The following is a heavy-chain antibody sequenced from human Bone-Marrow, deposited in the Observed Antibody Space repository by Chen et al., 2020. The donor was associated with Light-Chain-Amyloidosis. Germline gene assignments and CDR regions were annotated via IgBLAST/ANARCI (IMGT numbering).Heavy chain of an antibody. J-gene: IGHJ3*02. CDR3: AKDISYDDILPGYPADAFDI. Sequence: EVQLVESGGGLLQRGGSLRLSCAASGFAFSSYAMSWVSQAPGRGLEWVATIRGGGGSRYYGDSVKGRLTISRDNSKNALFRKMNGLRAEDTAVYYCAKDISYDDILPGYPADAFDIWGQGTMVTVSS. CDR1: GFAFSSYA. CDR2: IRGGGGSR. D-gene: IGHD3-9*01. V-gene: IGHV3-23*04.